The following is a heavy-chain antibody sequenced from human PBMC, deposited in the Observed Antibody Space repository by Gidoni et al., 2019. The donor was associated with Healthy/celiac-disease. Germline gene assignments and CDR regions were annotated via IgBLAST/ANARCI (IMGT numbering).Heavy chain of an antibody. CDR2: ISYDGSNK. V-gene: IGHV3-30-3*01. CDR3: ARDVETVPKYYYYGMDV. D-gene: IGHD2-21*02. Sequence: QVQLVESGGGVVQPGRSLRLSCAASGFPFSSHAMHWVRQAPGKGLEWVAVISYDGSNKYYADSVKGRFTISRDNSKNTLYLQMNSLRAEDTAVYYCARDVETVPKYYYYGMDVWGQGTTVTVSS. CDR1: GFPFSSHA. J-gene: IGHJ6*02.